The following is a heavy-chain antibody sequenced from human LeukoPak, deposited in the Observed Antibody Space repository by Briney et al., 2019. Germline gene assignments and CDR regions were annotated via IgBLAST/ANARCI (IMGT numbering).Heavy chain of an antibody. Sequence: GGSLTLFCAASGFTFSNYGIHWVRQAPGKGLEWVAFIRNDGNEIYYADSVKGRFTISRDNSRDTLYFQMNSLIYEDTAVYYCAKTGFQWGEYFYYMDVWGKGTTVTVSS. CDR3: AKTGFQWGEYFYYMDV. CDR2: IRNDGNEI. D-gene: IGHD1-14*01. CDR1: GFTFSNYG. V-gene: IGHV3-30*02. J-gene: IGHJ6*03.